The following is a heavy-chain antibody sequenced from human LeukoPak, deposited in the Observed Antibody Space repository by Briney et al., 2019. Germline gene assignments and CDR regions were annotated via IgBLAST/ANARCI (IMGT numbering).Heavy chain of an antibody. CDR3: ARGTNPIVPRHYYFDY. J-gene: IGHJ4*02. V-gene: IGHV4-39*01. D-gene: IGHD2-2*01. Sequence: SETLPLTCTVSGGSISSSSYYWGWIRQPPGKGLEWIGSIYYSGSTYYNPSLKSRVTISVDTSKNQFSLKLSSVTAADTAVYYCARGTNPIVPRHYYFDYWGQGTLVTVSS. CDR2: IYYSGST. CDR1: GGSISSSSYY.